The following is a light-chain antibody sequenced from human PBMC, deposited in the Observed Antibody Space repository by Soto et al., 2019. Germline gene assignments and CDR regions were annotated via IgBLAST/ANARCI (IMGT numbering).Light chain of an antibody. CDR3: SSYAGSNIVV. CDR2: EVS. CDR1: SSDVGGYNF. J-gene: IGLJ2*01. V-gene: IGLV2-8*01. Sequence: QSALTQPPSASGYPGQSVTISCTGTSSDVGGYNFLSWYQQHPGKAPKLMIYEVSERPSGVPDRFSGSKSGNTASLTVSGLQAEDEADYYCSSYAGSNIVVFGGGTKLTVL.